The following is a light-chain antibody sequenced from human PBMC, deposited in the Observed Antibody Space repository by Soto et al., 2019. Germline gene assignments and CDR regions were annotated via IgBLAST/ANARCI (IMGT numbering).Light chain of an antibody. Sequence: DIQMTQSPSTLSASVGDRVTITCRASQSINNRLVWYQQKPGLAPILLIYKASSLQSGVPSRFSGSGSGTKFNFTISSLQPADFATYYCQQYNTYPWTFGHGTKVEI. CDR1: QSINNR. CDR2: KAS. CDR3: QQYNTYPWT. J-gene: IGKJ1*01. V-gene: IGKV1-5*03.